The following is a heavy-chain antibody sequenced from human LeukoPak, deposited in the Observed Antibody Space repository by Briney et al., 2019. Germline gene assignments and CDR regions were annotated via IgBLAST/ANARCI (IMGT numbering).Heavy chain of an antibody. CDR3: ARVVQQLSTLDY. CDR2: MNPNSGNT. V-gene: IGHV1-8*01. Sequence: GASVKVSCKASGYTFTSYDINWVRQATGQGLEWMGWMNPNSGNTGYAQKFQGRVTMTRNTSISTAYMELSSLRSEDTAVYYCARVVQQLSTLDYWGQGTLVTVSS. J-gene: IGHJ4*02. CDR1: GYTFTSYD. D-gene: IGHD6-13*01.